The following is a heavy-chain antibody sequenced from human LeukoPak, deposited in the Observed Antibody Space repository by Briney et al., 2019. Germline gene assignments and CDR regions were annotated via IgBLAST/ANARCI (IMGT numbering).Heavy chain of an antibody. CDR2: IYHSGST. Sequence: SETLSLTCGVSGGSISSSYWWSWVRQPPGKGREWIGEIYHSGSTNYNPSLKSRVTISMDKSKTQFSLNLSSVTAADTAVYYCARSDGYGLVGIWGQGPMVTVSS. CDR1: GGSISSSYW. V-gene: IGHV4-4*02. J-gene: IGHJ3*02. D-gene: IGHD3-10*01. CDR3: ARSDGYGLVGI.